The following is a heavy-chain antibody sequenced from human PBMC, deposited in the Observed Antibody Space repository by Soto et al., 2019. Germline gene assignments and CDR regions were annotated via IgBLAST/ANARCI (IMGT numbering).Heavy chain of an antibody. CDR3: ARDGDWNWDH. CDR2: IKQDGSEK. J-gene: IGHJ4*02. V-gene: IGHV3-7*01. D-gene: IGHD1-7*01. CDR1: GFSFSSDW. Sequence: EVKLLESGGDLVQPGGSLRLSCAASGFSFSSDWMSWVRQAPGKGLEWLANIKQDGSEKYYVDSVKGRFTISRDNAKNSLYLQMNSLRAEDTAVYYCARDGDWNWDHWGQGALVTVSS.